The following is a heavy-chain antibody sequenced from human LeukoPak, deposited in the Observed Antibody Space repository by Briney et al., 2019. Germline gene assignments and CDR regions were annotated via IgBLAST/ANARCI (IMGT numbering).Heavy chain of an antibody. D-gene: IGHD5-18*01. Sequence: ASVTVSFTASAHTFTIYGISWVRQAPAQGIEWMGWISAYNGNTNYAQKLQGRVTMNTDTPTSTAYMELRSLRSDDTAVYYCARGGKYTAMVESFDYWGQGTLVTVSS. J-gene: IGHJ4*02. CDR2: ISAYNGNT. CDR3: ARGGKYTAMVESFDY. V-gene: IGHV1-18*01. CDR1: AHTFTIYG.